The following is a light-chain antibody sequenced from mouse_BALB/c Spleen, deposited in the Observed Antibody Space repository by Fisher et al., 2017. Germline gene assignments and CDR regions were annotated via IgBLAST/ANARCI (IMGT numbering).Light chain of an antibody. CDR2: STS. Sequence: IVMTQTPAIMSASPGEKVTMTCSASSSVSSSYLHWYQQKPGSSPKLWIYSTSNLASGVPARFSGSGSGTSYSLTISSMEAEDAATYYCQQYHSYPLTFGAGTKLELK. V-gene: IGKV4-74*01. CDR3: QQYHSYPLT. CDR1: SSVSSSY. J-gene: IGKJ5*01.